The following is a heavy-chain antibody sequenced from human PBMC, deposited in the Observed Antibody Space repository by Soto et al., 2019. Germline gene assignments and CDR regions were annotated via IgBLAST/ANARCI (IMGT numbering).Heavy chain of an antibody. CDR1: GFTFSNYG. CDR3: AKEGIQTGNVFGYQFND. CDR2: ISSSGAST. Sequence: EVQLLESGGGLVQPGGSLRLSCEASGFTFSNYGMSWVRQAPGKGLEWVSAISSSGASTKYADSVKGRFTISRDNSKNTLSLQMSSLGGDDTAVYYCAKEGIQTGNVFGYQFNDWGQGTPVTVSS. D-gene: IGHD6-25*01. J-gene: IGHJ4*02. V-gene: IGHV3-23*01.